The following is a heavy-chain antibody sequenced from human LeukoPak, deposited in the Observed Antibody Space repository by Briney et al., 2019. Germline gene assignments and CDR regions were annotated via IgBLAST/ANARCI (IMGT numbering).Heavy chain of an antibody. D-gene: IGHD6-13*01. CDR3: ARRSSSWYQVIDY. CDR2: INHSGST. J-gene: IGHJ4*02. CDR1: GGSFSGYY. Sequence: SETLSLTCAVYGGSFSGYYWSWIRQPPGKGLEWIGEINHSGSTNYNPSLKSRVTISVDTSKNQFSLKLSSVTAADTAAYYCARRSSSWYQVIDYWGQGTLVTVSS. V-gene: IGHV4-34*01.